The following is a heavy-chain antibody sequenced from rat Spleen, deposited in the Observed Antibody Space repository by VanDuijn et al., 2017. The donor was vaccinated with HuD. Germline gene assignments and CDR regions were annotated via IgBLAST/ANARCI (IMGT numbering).Heavy chain of an antibody. Sequence: QVQLKESGPGLVQPSQTLSLTCTVSGFSLTSYHVSWVRQPSGKGPEWMGRMWYDGDTAYNSLLKSRLSISRDTSKSQVFLKRNSLQTEDTATYYCVREANYPGITFDYWGQGVMVTVSS. D-gene: IGHD1-4*01. CDR3: VREANYPGITFDY. V-gene: IGHV2-32*01. J-gene: IGHJ2*01. CDR1: GFSLTSYH. CDR2: MWYDGDT.